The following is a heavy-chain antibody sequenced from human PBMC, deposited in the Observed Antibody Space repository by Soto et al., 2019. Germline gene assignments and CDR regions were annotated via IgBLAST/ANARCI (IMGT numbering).Heavy chain of an antibody. CDR1: GYTFTNYD. CDR2: MNPNSGNT. D-gene: IGHD2-2*01. CDR3: ARGPMSCTSSSCPYFFDY. V-gene: IGHV1-8*01. Sequence: QVQLVQSGAEVKKPGASVKVSCKASGYTFTNYDINWVRQATGQGLEWMGWMNPNSGNTGDAQKLQGRVTMTRNTSMSTASMQLSSLRSEDTAVYYCARGPMSCTSSSCPYFFDYWAQGTLVTVSS. J-gene: IGHJ4*02.